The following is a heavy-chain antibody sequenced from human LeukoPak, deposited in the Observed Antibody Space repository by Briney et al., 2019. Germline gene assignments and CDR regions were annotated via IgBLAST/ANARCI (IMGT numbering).Heavy chain of an antibody. V-gene: IGHV3-23*01. D-gene: IGHD3-22*01. CDR2: ISGSGGST. Sequence: GGSLRLSCAGSGFSFSSYAMSWVRQAPGKGLEWVSLISGSGGSTYYADSVKGRFTISRDNSKNTLYLQMNSLRAEDTAVYYCARDYYDSSGYYYFDYWGQGTLVTVSS. CDR3: ARDYYDSSGYYYFDY. CDR1: GFSFSSYA. J-gene: IGHJ4*02.